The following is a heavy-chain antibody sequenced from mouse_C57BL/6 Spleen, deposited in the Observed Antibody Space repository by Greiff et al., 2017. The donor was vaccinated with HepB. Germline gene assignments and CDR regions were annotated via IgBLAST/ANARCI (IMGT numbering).Heavy chain of an antibody. CDR1: GFTFSSYA. J-gene: IGHJ1*03. CDR3: ARRDYSNYGYFDV. CDR2: ISDGGSYT. Sequence: VQLVESGGGLVKPGGSLKLSCAASGFTFSSYAMSWVRQTPEKRLEWVATISDGGSYTYYPDNVKGRFTISRDNAKNNLYLQMSHLKSEDTAMYYCARRDYSNYGYFDVWGTGTTVTVSS. D-gene: IGHD2-5*01. V-gene: IGHV5-4*01.